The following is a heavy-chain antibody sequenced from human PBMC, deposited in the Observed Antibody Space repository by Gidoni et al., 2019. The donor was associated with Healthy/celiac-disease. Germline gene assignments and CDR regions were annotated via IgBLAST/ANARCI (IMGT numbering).Heavy chain of an antibody. Sequence: EVQLVESVGGWVQPGGSVRLSCAASGFTFSSYWMSWVRPAPGKGLEWVANIKQDGSENDYVDSVKGRFTSSRDNAKNSLYLQMNSLRAEDTAVYYCARGSSGIDYWGQGTLVTVSS. D-gene: IGHD6-19*01. CDR1: GFTFSSYW. J-gene: IGHJ4*02. V-gene: IGHV3-7*03. CDR2: IKQDGSEN. CDR3: ARGSSGIDY.